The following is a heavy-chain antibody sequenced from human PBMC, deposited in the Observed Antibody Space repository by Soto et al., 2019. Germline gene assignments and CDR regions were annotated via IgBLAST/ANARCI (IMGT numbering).Heavy chain of an antibody. Sequence: SETLSLTCTVSGGSISSYYWSWIRQPPGKGLEWIGYIYYSGSTNYNPSLKSRVTISVDTSKNQFSPKLSSVTAADTAVYYYAREGQLAGGWFDPWGQGTLVTVSS. CDR3: AREGQLAGGWFDP. V-gene: IGHV4-59*01. D-gene: IGHD6-13*01. J-gene: IGHJ5*02. CDR1: GGSISSYY. CDR2: IYYSGST.